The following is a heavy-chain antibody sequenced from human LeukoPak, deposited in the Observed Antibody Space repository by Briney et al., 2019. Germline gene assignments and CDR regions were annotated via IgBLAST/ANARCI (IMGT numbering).Heavy chain of an antibody. CDR1: GGSISSYY. D-gene: IGHD1-26*01. J-gene: IGHJ4*02. CDR2: IYYSGST. V-gene: IGHV4-59*01. Sequence: SETLSLTCTVSGGSISSYYWSWIRQPPGKGLEWIGYIYYSGSTNYNPSLKSRVTISVGTSKNQFSLKLSSVTAADTAVYYCASLVGATLYFDYWGQGTLVTVSS. CDR3: ASLVGATLYFDY.